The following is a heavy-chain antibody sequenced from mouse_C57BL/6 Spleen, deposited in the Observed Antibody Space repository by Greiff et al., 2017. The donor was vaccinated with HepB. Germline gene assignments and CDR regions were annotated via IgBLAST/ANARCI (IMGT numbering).Heavy chain of an antibody. Sequence: QVQLQQSGPELVKPGASVKISCKASGYTFTDYYINWVKQRPGQGLEWIGWIFPGSGSTYYNEKFKGKATLTVDKSSSTAYMLLSSLTSEDSAVYFCARYDYYGSSPYWYFDVWGTGTTVTVSS. V-gene: IGHV1-75*01. D-gene: IGHD1-1*01. CDR2: IFPGSGST. CDR1: GYTFTDYY. CDR3: ARYDYYGSSPYWYFDV. J-gene: IGHJ1*03.